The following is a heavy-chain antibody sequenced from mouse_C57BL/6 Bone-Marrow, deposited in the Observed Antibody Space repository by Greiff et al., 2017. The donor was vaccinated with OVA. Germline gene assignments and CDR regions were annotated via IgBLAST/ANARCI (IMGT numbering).Heavy chain of an antibody. CDR3: TTGFGDY. J-gene: IGHJ2*01. CDR1: GFNIKDDY. V-gene: IGHV14-4*01. CDR2: IDPENGDT. Sequence: VQLQQSGAELVRPGASVKLSCTASGFNIKDDYMHWVKQRPEQGLEWIGWIDPENGDTEYASKFQGKATITADTSSNTAYLQLSSLTSDDTAFYYCTTGFGDYWGQGTTLTVSS.